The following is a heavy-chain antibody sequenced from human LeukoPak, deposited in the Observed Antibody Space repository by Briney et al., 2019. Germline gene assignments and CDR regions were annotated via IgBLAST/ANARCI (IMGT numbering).Heavy chain of an antibody. D-gene: IGHD2-15*01. Sequence: GSLRLSCAASGFTFQNYAMSWVRQAPGKGLEWVSAISNNGGYTYYADSVQGRFTISRDNSKSTLCLQMNSLRAEDTAVYYCAKQLGYCSDGSCYFPYWGQGTLVTVSS. V-gene: IGHV3-23*01. CDR3: AKQLGYCSDGSCYFPY. J-gene: IGHJ4*02. CDR2: ISNNGGYT. CDR1: GFTFQNYA.